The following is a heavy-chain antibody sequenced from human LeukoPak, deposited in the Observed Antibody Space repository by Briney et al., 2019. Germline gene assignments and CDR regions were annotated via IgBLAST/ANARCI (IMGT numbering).Heavy chain of an antibody. CDR1: GGPISSSSYY. CDR3: ARRAMVRGVILFDY. J-gene: IGHJ4*02. Sequence: SETLSLTCTVSGGPISSSSYYWGWIRQPPGKGLEWIGSIYYSGSAYYNPSLKSRVTISVDTSKNQFSLKLSSVTAADTAVYYCARRAMVRGVILFDYWGQGTLVTVSS. CDR2: IYYSGSA. D-gene: IGHD3-10*01. V-gene: IGHV4-39*01.